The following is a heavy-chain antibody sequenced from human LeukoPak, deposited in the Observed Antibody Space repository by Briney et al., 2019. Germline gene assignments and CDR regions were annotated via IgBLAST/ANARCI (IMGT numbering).Heavy chain of an antibody. CDR1: GGSISSYY. J-gene: IGHJ5*01. D-gene: IGHD2-8*01. CDR3: ARSNGFAALDS. V-gene: IGHV4-59*08. CDR2: IYYSGST. Sequence: SETLSLTCTVSGGSISSYYWSWIRQPPGKGLEWIGYIYYSGSTNYNPSLKSRVTISVDTSKNQFSLKLSSVTAADTAVYYCARSNGFAALDSWAHGIPVTVSS.